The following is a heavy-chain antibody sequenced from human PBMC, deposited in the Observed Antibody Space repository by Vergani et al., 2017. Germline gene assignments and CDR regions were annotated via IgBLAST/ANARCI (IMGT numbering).Heavy chain of an antibody. J-gene: IGHJ3*02. Sequence: EVQLLDSGGGLVKPGGSLRLSCAGSGFTFSRTTLTWVRQAPGKGLEWVASISSSSGYIHYADSVKGRFSISRDNAKSSLFLQMDSLRAEDTAVYYCARDHRDYNNYPGTFDIWGQGSMVTVSS. CDR3: ARDHRDYNNYPGTFDI. V-gene: IGHV3-21*02. CDR2: ISSSSGYI. D-gene: IGHD5-24*01. CDR1: GFTFSRTT.